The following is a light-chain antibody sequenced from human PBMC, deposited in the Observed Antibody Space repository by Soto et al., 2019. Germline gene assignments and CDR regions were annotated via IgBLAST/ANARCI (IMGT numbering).Light chain of an antibody. J-gene: IGKJ4*01. Sequence: ERVMTQSPATLSLSPGERATLSCRARQSVSSNLAWYQQKPGQAPRLLIYGSSTRATGIAARFSGSGSGTEFTLTISSLQSEDFAVYYCQQYNNWPRTFGGGTKVESK. CDR2: GSS. CDR1: QSVSSN. CDR3: QQYNNWPRT. V-gene: IGKV3-15*01.